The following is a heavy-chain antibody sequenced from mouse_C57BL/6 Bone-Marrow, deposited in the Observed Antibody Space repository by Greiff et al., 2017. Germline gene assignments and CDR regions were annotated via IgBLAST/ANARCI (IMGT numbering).Heavy chain of an antibody. CDR1: GFNIKDDY. J-gene: IGHJ1*03. CDR2: IDPENGDT. V-gene: IGHV14-4*01. Sequence: EVQLQQSGAELVRPGASVKLSCTASGFNIKDDYMHWVKQRPEQGLEWIGWIDPENGDTEYASKFQGKATRTADTSSNTAYLQLSSLTSEDTAVYYGTSVHYYGNGHWCFDFWGTGTTVTVSS. CDR3: TSVHYYGNGHWCFDF. D-gene: IGHD1-2*01.